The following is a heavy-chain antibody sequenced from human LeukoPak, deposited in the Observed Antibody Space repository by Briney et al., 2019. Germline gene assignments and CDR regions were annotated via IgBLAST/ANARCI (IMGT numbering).Heavy chain of an antibody. CDR3: AKARGTDYGDYVIFDY. J-gene: IGHJ4*02. V-gene: IGHV3-23*01. D-gene: IGHD4-17*01. CDR1: EFTFSDYS. Sequence: GGSLRLSCAASEFTFSDYSMNWVRQAPGKGLEWVSSISGSGGDRYYADSVKGRFTIFRDNSKNTLYLQMNSPRAEDTALYYCAKARGTDYGDYVIFDYWGQGTLVTVSS. CDR2: ISGSGGDR.